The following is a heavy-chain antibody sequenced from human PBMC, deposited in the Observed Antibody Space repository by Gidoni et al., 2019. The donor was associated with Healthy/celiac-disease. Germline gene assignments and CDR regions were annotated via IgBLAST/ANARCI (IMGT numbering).Heavy chain of an antibody. V-gene: IGHV3-30*16. CDR1: GFTFSSYA. Sequence: QVQLVESGGGVVQPGRSLRLSCAASGFTFSSYAMHWFRQAPGKGLEWVAVISYDGSNKYYADSVKGRFTISRDNSKNTLYLQMNSLRAEDTAVYYCARGPFYEAWYFDYWGQGTLVTVSS. D-gene: IGHD3-22*01. J-gene: IGHJ4*02. CDR3: ARGPFYEAWYFDY. CDR2: ISYDGSNK.